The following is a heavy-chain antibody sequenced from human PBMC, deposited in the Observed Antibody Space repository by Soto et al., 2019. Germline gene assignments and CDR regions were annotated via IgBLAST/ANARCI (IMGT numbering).Heavy chain of an antibody. D-gene: IGHD3-16*01. CDR1: GDSISSGGHS. J-gene: IGHJ6*02. CDR2: IYHSGST. CDR3: AREGSRGEYYYYAMDV. V-gene: IGHV4-30-2*01. Sequence: SETLSLTCAVSGDSISSGGHSWSWIRQPPGKGLEWIGYIYHSGSTYYNPSLRSRVTISVDLSENQFSLDMTSVTAADTAVYYCAREGSRGEYYYYAMDVWGPGITVTVSS.